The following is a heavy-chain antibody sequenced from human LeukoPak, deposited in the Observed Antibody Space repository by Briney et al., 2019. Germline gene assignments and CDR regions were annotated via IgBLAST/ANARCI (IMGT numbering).Heavy chain of an antibody. CDR2: IYYSGST. Sequence: PSETLSLTCTVSGGSISSYYWGWIRQPPGKGLEWIGYIYYSGSTNYNPSLKSRVTISVDTSKNQFSLKLSSVTAADTAVYYCARDLDYYDSSVFGYWGQGTLATVSS. J-gene: IGHJ4*02. CDR3: ARDLDYYDSSVFGY. CDR1: GGSISSYY. V-gene: IGHV4-59*01. D-gene: IGHD3-22*01.